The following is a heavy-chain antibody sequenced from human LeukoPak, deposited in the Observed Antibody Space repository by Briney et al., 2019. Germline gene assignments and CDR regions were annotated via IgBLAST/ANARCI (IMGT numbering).Heavy chain of an antibody. Sequence: PGGSLRLSRAASGFTFSISSMNWVRQAPGKGLEWVSSISPSSTYIYYADSVKGRFTISRDNAKNSLYLQMNSLRAEDTAVYYCPRSFVRTGLVRDAFDIWGQGTMVTVSS. D-gene: IGHD3/OR15-3a*01. CDR3: PRSFVRTGLVRDAFDI. J-gene: IGHJ3*02. V-gene: IGHV3-21*01. CDR2: ISPSSTYI. CDR1: GFTFSISS.